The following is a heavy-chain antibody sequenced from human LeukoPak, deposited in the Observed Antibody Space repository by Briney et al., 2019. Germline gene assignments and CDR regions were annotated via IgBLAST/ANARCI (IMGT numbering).Heavy chain of an antibody. CDR3: ARDYPVAGRSAFDL. V-gene: IGHV3-7*01. J-gene: IGHJ3*01. CDR1: GFTFSSYW. D-gene: IGHD6-19*01. Sequence: PGGSLRLSCAASGFTFSSYWMSWVRQAPGKGLEWVANIKQDGSEKYYVDSVKGRFTISRDNAKNLLYLQMNGLRAEDTAVYYCARDYPVAGRSAFDLWGQGTMVTVSS. CDR2: IKQDGSEK.